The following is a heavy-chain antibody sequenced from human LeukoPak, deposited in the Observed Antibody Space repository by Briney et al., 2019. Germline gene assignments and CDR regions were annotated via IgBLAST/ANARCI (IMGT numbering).Heavy chain of an antibody. CDR2: TYYRSKWYN. Sequence: SQTLSLTCAISADSVSSNSTAWDWIRHSPSRGLEWLGRTYYRSKWYNDYAVYVKRRITIKQDTSKNPFSLQLHCVPPENTARDYCAREPLREWEVYFDYWGQETLVTVS. D-gene: IGHD1-26*01. J-gene: IGHJ4*02. CDR1: ADSVSSNSTA. CDR3: AREPLREWEVYFDY. V-gene: IGHV6-1*01.